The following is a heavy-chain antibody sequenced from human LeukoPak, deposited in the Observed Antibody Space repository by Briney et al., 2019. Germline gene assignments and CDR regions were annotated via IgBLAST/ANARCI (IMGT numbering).Heavy chain of an antibody. D-gene: IGHD1-26*01. CDR1: GFTFSSYG. Sequence: SGGSLRLSCAASGFTFSSYGMHWVRQAPGKGLEWVAVISFDGSNENYGDSVKGRFTISRDKSKNTLYLQVDSLRAEDTAVYYCAKNKWERSGAFDIWGQGTMVTVSS. CDR3: AKNKWERSGAFDI. J-gene: IGHJ3*02. V-gene: IGHV3-30*18. CDR2: ISFDGSNE.